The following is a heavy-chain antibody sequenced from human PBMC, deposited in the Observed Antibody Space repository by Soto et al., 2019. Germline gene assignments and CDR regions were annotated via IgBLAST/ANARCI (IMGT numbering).Heavy chain of an antibody. CDR2: IYPGDSDT. D-gene: IGHD3-10*01. Sequence: PGESLKISCKGSGYSFTSYWIGWVRQMPGKGLEWMGIIYPGDSDTRYSPSFQGQVTISADKSISIAYLQWSSLKASDTAMYYCARRRYGSRRYYGGWFDPWGQGTLVTVSS. J-gene: IGHJ5*02. CDR3: ARRRYGSRRYYGGWFDP. CDR1: GYSFTSYW. V-gene: IGHV5-51*01.